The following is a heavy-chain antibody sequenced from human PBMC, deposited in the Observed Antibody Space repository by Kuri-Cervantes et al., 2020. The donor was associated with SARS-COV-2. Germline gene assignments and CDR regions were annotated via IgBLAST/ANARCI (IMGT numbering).Heavy chain of an antibody. Sequence: GESLKISCAASGFTFSSYAMSWVRQAPGKGLEWVSAISGSGGSTYYADSVKGRFTISRDNSKNTLYLQMNSLRAEDTAVYYCARDGKYCSGGSCYSNYYYYYGMDVWGQGTTVTVSS. D-gene: IGHD2-15*01. J-gene: IGHJ6*02. CDR3: ARDGKYCSGGSCYSNYYYYYGMDV. CDR2: ISGSGGST. V-gene: IGHV3-23*01. CDR1: GFTFSSYA.